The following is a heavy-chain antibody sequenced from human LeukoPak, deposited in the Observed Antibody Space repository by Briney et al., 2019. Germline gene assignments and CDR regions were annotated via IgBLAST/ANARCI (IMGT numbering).Heavy chain of an antibody. D-gene: IGHD1-26*01. Sequence: GGSLRLSCAASGFTFSSYSMNWVRQAPGKGLEWVSSISSSSSYIYYADSVKGRFTISRDNAKNSLYLQMNSLRAEDTAVYYCARGGATTQRRDVFDIWGQGTMVTVSS. CDR3: ARGGATTQRRDVFDI. V-gene: IGHV3-21*01. J-gene: IGHJ3*02. CDR1: GFTFSSYS. CDR2: ISSSSSYI.